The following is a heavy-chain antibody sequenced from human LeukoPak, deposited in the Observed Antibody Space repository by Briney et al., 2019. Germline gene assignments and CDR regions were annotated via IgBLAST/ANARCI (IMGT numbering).Heavy chain of an antibody. Sequence: GGSLRLSCAASGFTFSSYGMHWVRQAPGKGLEWVAFIRYDGSNKYYADSVKGRFTISRDNSKNTLYLQMNSLRAEDTAVYYCAKRGQLERRGGDWFDPWGQGTLVTVSS. V-gene: IGHV3-30*02. CDR3: AKRGQLERRGGDWFDP. J-gene: IGHJ5*02. CDR1: GFTFSSYG. D-gene: IGHD1-1*01. CDR2: IRYDGSNK.